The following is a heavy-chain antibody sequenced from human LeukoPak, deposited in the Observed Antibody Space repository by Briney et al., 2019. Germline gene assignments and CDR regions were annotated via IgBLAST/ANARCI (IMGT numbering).Heavy chain of an antibody. D-gene: IGHD6-13*01. CDR1: GFTFSSYD. CDR3: ARARVDVSSSWFSPLDY. CDR2: IGTAGDT. J-gene: IGHJ4*02. V-gene: IGHV3-13*01. Sequence: PGGSLRLSCAASGFTFSSYDMHWVRQATGKGLEWVSAIGTAGDTYYPGSVKGRFTISRENDKNSLYLQMNSLRAGDTAVYYCARARVDVSSSWFSPLDYWGQGTLVTVSS.